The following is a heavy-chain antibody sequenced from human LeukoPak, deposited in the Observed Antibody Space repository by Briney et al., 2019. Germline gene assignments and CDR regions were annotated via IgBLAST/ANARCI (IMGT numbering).Heavy chain of an antibody. CDR3: AELGITMIGGV. J-gene: IGHJ6*04. D-gene: IGHD3-10*02. CDR1: GFTFSSYE. Sequence: GGSLRLSCAASGFTFSSYEMNWGRQAPGKGLEWVSYISSSGSTIYYADSVKGRFTISRDNAKNSLYLQMNSLRAEGTAVYYCAELGITMIGGVWGKGTTVTISS. V-gene: IGHV3-48*03. CDR2: ISSSGSTI.